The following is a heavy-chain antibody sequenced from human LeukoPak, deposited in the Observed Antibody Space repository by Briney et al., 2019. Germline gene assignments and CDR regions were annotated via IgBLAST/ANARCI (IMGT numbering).Heavy chain of an antibody. V-gene: IGHV3-11*04. D-gene: IGHD3-3*01. CDR1: GFTFSDYY. CDR2: ISSSGSTI. CDR3: ARVGYDFWSGYYPGYYYYMDV. J-gene: IGHJ6*03. Sequence: GGSLRLSCAASGFTFSDYYMSWIRQAPGKGLEWVSYISSSGSTIYYADSVKGRFTISRDNAKSSLYLQMNSLRAEDTAVYYCARVGYDFWSGYYPGYYYYMDVWGKGTTVTVSS.